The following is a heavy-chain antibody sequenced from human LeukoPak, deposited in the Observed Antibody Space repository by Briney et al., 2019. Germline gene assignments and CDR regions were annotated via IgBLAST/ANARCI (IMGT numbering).Heavy chain of an antibody. J-gene: IGHJ3*02. V-gene: IGHV1-8*03. CDR2: MNPNSGNT. Sequence: GASVKVSCKASGYTFTSYDINWVRQATGQGLEWMGWMNPNSGNTGYAQKFQGRVTITRNTSISTAYMELNSLRSEDTAVYYCARGRADDAFDIWGQGTMVTVSS. CDR1: GYTFTSYD. D-gene: IGHD6-19*01. CDR3: ARGRADDAFDI.